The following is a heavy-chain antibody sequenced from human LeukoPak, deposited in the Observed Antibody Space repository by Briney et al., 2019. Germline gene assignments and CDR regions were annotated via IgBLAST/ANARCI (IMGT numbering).Heavy chain of an antibody. V-gene: IGHV3-74*01. D-gene: IGHD6-6*01. CDR2: ISRDGFSA. J-gene: IGHJ4*02. CDR1: GFAFDTYW. Sequence: GGSLRLSCAASGFAFDTYWMHWVRRTPGKGPACVCSISRDGFSASYVDSVKGRFTVSRDNAKNTLYLQVNNLRAEDTAVYYCARGPNSNWSGLDFWGQGTLLTVSS. CDR3: ARGPNSNWSGLDF.